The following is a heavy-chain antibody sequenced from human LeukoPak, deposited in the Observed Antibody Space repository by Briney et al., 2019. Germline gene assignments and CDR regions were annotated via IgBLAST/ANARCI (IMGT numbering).Heavy chain of an antibody. CDR2: INTDGSTT. CDR1: GFTFSSYW. V-gene: IGHV3-74*01. D-gene: IGHD5-24*01. Sequence: GGSLRLSCVASGFTFSSYWMHWVRQAPGKGLVWVSLINTDGSTTSYADSVKGRFTISRDNAKNTLYLQMNSLRADDTAVYYCARGEMVQVYWGQGTLVTVSS. J-gene: IGHJ4*02. CDR3: ARGEMVQVY.